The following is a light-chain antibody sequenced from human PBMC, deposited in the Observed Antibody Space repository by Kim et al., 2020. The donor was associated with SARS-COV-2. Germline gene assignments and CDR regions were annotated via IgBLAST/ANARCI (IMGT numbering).Light chain of an antibody. V-gene: IGKV3-20*01. CDR2: GAS. J-gene: IGKJ4*01. Sequence: SPGERATLSCKASQTVSRIYLAWYQQKPGQAPRLLLHGASSRATGIPDRFSGSGSGTDFTLTISRLEPEDFAVYFCHHYGSSPLAFGGGTKVDIK. CDR3: HHYGSSPLA. CDR1: QTVSRIY.